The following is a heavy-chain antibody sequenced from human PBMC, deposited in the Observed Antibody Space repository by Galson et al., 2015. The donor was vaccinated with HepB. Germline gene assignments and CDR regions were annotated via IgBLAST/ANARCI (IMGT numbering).Heavy chain of an antibody. D-gene: IGHD6-13*01. CDR1: GFTFGDYS. Sequence: SLRLSCAASGFTFGDYSMNWVRQAPGRGLEWIAGIKWDGGSTGYADSVKGRFTISRDNANNTLYLQMNSLRAEDTALYNCARAPGIAAGGFEGNDAFDIWGQGTMVTVSS. J-gene: IGHJ3*02. CDR3: ARAPGIAAGGFEGNDAFDI. V-gene: IGHV3-20*01. CDR2: IKWDGGST.